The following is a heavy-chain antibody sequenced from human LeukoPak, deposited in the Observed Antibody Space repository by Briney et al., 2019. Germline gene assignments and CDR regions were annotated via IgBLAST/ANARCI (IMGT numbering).Heavy chain of an antibody. V-gene: IGHV1-2*06. CDR3: ARGSSRWLQYVDY. CDR1: GYTFTGYY. CDR2: INPNSGGT. D-gene: IGHD5-24*01. J-gene: IGHJ4*02. Sequence: ASVKVSCKASGYTFTGYYMNWVRQAPGQGLEWMGRINPNSGGTNYAQKFQGRVTMTRDTSISTAYMELSRLGSDDTAVYYCARGSSRWLQYVDYWGQGTLVTVSS.